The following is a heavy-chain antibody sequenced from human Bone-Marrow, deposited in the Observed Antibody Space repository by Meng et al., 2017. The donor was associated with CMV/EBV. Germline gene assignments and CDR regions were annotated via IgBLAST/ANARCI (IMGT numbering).Heavy chain of an antibody. D-gene: IGHD3-22*01. J-gene: IGHJ3*02. Sequence: SETLSLTCTVSGGSISSYYWSWIRQPPGKGLEWIGYIYYSGSTNYNPSLKSRVTISVDTSKNQFSLKLSSVTAADTAVYYCANYYDSSGYGIDIWGHGTMVTVSS. CDR2: IYYSGST. CDR1: GGSISSYY. CDR3: ANYYDSSGYGIDI. V-gene: IGHV4-59*01.